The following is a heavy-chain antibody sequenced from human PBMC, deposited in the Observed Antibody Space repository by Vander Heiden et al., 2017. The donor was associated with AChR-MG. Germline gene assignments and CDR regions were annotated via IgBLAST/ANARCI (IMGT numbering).Heavy chain of an antibody. CDR3: AKARGTSLSYNFDI. CDR2: VSGSGDST. CDR1: GFSFSSYV. V-gene: IGHV3-23*01. J-gene: IGHJ3*02. Sequence: EVQLLESGGGLVQPGGSLRLSCAASGFSFSSYVMTWVRQAPGKGLEWVSRVSGSGDSTYYADSVKGRFTISRDNSKNTLYLQMNSLSAEDTAVYYCAKARGTSLSYNFDIWGQGTMVTVSS. D-gene: IGHD1-1*01.